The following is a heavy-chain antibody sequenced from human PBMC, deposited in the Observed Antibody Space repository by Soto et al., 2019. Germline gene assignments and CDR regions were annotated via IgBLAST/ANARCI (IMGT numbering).Heavy chain of an antibody. J-gene: IGHJ5*02. CDR2: IYYSGST. Sequence: SETLSLTCTVSGGSISSSSYYWGWIRQPPGKGLEWIGSIYYSGSTYYNPSLKSRVTISVDTSKNQFSLKLSSVTAADTAVYYCARHVLEAAAGNWFDPCGQGTMVTVYS. D-gene: IGHD6-13*01. CDR3: ARHVLEAAAGNWFDP. CDR1: GGSISSSSYY. V-gene: IGHV4-39*01.